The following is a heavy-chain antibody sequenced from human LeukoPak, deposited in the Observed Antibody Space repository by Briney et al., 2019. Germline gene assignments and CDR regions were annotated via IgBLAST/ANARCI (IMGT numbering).Heavy chain of an antibody. CDR1: GGSVSSGSYY. D-gene: IGHD2-21*01. V-gene: IGHV4-61*01. Sequence: PSETLSLTCSVSGGSVSSGSYYWSWIRQPPGKGLEWIGYIYHSGTTKYNPSLKSRVTISVDTSKNQFSLKMTSVTAADTAVYYCATLFRGGYWGQGILVTVSS. J-gene: IGHJ4*02. CDR2: IYHSGTT. CDR3: ATLFRGGY.